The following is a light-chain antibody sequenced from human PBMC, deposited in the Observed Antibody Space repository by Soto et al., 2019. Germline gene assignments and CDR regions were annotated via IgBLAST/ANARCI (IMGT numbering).Light chain of an antibody. CDR2: WAS. J-gene: IGKJ1*01. Sequence: DIVMTQTPDSLAVALGERASINCNSSQSVLYSSNNKNYLAWYQQKPGQPPXXLFYWASTRESGVPDRFFGSGSGTDFTLTISSLQAEDVAVYYCQQFYSTWTFGQGTKVDIK. V-gene: IGKV4-1*01. CDR3: QQFYSTWT. CDR1: QSVLYSSNNKNY.